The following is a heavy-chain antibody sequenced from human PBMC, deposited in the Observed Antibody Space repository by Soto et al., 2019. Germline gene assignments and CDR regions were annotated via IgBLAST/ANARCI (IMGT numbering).Heavy chain of an antibody. CDR1: GFTFSRYA. CDR3: AKDLAPRQWLILGWFDP. J-gene: IGHJ5*02. V-gene: IGHV3-23*01. Sequence: GGSLRLSCAASGFTFSRYAMSWVRQAPGKGLEWVSTISGSGGSTYYADSVKGRFTISRDNSKNTLYLQMNSLRVDDTAVYYCAKDLAPRQWLILGWFDPWGQGTLVTVSS. CDR2: ISGSGGST. D-gene: IGHD6-19*01.